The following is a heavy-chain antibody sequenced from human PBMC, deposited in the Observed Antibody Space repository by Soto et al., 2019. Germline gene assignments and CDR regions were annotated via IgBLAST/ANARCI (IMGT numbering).Heavy chain of an antibody. Sequence: SVKVSCKASGGTFSSYAISWVRQAPGQGLEWMGGIIPIFGTANYAQKFQGRVTITADESTSTAYMELSSLRSEDTAVYYCASSGDIAVAGKGRGNYYYYYGMDVWGQGTTVTVS. CDR1: GGTFSSYA. CDR3: ASSGDIAVAGKGRGNYYYYYGMDV. CDR2: IIPIFGTA. J-gene: IGHJ6*02. V-gene: IGHV1-69*13. D-gene: IGHD6-19*01.